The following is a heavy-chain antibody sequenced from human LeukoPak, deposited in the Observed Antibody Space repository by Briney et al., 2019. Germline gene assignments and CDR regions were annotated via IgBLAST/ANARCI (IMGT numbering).Heavy chain of an antibody. CDR2: LSESGGST. Sequence: GSLRLSCAASGFTFSSYAMSWVRQAPGKGLEWVSTLSESGGSTHYADPVKGRFTISRDNSKNTLYLQMNSLRADDTAVYYCAQKIIFYYYGLDVWGQGTTVTVSS. CDR3: AQKIIFYYYGLDV. J-gene: IGHJ6*02. V-gene: IGHV3-23*01. CDR1: GFTFSSYA.